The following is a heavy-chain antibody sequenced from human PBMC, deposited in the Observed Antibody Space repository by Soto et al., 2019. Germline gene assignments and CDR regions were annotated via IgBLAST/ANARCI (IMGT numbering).Heavy chain of an antibody. D-gene: IGHD3-3*01. V-gene: IGHV3-23*01. J-gene: IGHJ3*01. CDR3: AKDSRVHDFGAVLRAFDL. CDR1: GFTFRNYA. CDR2: ISALVSSK. Sequence: SGGSLRLSCAASGFTFRNYAMSWVRQAPGKGLEWVSTISALVSSKYYADSVRGRFTISRDNSDNTLYLQMNSLRAEDTAVYYFAKDSRVHDFGAVLRAFDLWGQGTMVTVS.